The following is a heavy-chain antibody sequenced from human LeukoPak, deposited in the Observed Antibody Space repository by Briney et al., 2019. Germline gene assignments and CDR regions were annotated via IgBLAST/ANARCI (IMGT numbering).Heavy chain of an antibody. Sequence: GGSLRLSCAASGFTFSSYEMNWVRQAPGKGLEWVSYISSSGSTIYYADSVKGRFTISRDNAKNSLYLQMNSLRAEDKAVYYCARVQYSGSYHYFDYWGQGTLVTVSS. J-gene: IGHJ4*02. CDR3: ARVQYSGSYHYFDY. CDR2: ISSSGSTI. CDR1: GFTFSSYE. V-gene: IGHV3-48*03. D-gene: IGHD1-26*01.